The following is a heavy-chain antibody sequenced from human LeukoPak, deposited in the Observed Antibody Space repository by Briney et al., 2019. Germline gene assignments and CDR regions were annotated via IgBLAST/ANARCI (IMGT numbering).Heavy chain of an antibody. Sequence: GGSLRHSCAASGFTFSSYWMSWVRQAPGKGLEWVANIKQDGSEKYYLDSVKGRFTISRDNAKNSLYLQMNSLRAEDTAVYYCARTPNYYDSSGYYLTGFDPWGQGTLVTVSS. D-gene: IGHD3-22*01. V-gene: IGHV3-7*01. CDR3: ARTPNYYDSSGYYLTGFDP. CDR1: GFTFSSYW. CDR2: IKQDGSEK. J-gene: IGHJ5*02.